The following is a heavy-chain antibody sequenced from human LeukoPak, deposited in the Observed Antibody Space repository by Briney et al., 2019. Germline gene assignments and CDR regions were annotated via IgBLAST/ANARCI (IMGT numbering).Heavy chain of an antibody. CDR1: GYTFTGYY. Sequence: ASVKVSCKASGYTFTGYYMHWVRQAPGQGLEWMGWINPNSGGTNYAQRFQGRVTMTRDTSISTAYMELSRLRSDDTAVYYCATCIVGATPELDYWGQGTLVTVSS. V-gene: IGHV1-2*02. J-gene: IGHJ4*02. D-gene: IGHD1-26*01. CDR2: INPNSGGT. CDR3: ATCIVGATPELDY.